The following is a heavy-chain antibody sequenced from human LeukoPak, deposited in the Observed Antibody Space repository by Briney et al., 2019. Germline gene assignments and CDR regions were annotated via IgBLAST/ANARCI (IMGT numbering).Heavy chain of an antibody. CDR1: GYTFTGYF. D-gene: IGHD3-22*01. CDR3: ASGPGDSSGFDY. J-gene: IGHJ4*02. Sequence: ASVKVSCKASGYTFTGYFMHWMRQAPGQGLEWMAWINPNSGATNYAPKFQGRVTLTRDTSISTAYMELSRLRSDDTAVYYCASGPGDSSGFDYWGQGTLVTVSS. CDR2: INPNSGAT. V-gene: IGHV1-2*02.